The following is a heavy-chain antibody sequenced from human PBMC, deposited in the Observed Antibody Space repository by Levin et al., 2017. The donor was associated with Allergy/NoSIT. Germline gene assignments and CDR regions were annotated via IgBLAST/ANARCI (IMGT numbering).Heavy chain of an antibody. D-gene: IGHD1-26*01. CDR2: IYYSGST. CDR1: GGSISSGGYY. J-gene: IGHJ6*02. Sequence: SQTLSLTCTVSGGSISSGGYYWSWIRQHPGKGLEWIGYIYYSGSTYYNPSLKSRVTISVDTSKNQFSLKLSSVTAADTAVYYCARDTDSGSPYYYYYGMDVWGQGTTVTVSS. V-gene: IGHV4-31*03. CDR3: ARDTDSGSPYYYYYGMDV.